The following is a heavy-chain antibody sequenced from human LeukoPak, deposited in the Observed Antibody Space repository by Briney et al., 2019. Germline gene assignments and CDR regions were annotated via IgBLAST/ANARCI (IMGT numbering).Heavy chain of an antibody. CDR3: AKDPFYSSSSRELDY. Sequence: GGSLRLSCAASGFTFSSYAMSWVRQAPGKGLEWVSAISGSGGSTYYADSVKGRFTISRDNSKNTLYLQMNSLRAEDTAVYYCAKDPFYSSSSRELDYWGQGTLVTVSS. V-gene: IGHV3-23*01. CDR2: ISGSGGST. J-gene: IGHJ4*02. D-gene: IGHD6-6*01. CDR1: GFTFSSYA.